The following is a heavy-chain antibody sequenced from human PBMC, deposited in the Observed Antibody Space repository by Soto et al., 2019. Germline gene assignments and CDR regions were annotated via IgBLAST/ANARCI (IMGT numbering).Heavy chain of an antibody. V-gene: IGHV5-10-1*01. CDR1: GYSFTSYW. J-gene: IGHJ6*02. Sequence: PGESLKISCKGSGYSFTSYWISWVRQMPGKVLEWMGRIDPSDSYTNYSPSFQGHVTISADKSISTAYLQWSSLKASDTAMYYCARHEEGPGFYYYYGMDVWGQGXTVTV. D-gene: IGHD3-10*01. CDR3: ARHEEGPGFYYYYGMDV. CDR2: IDPSDSYT.